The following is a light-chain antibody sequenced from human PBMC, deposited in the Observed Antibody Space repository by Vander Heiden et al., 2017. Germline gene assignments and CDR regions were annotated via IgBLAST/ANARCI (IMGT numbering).Light chain of an antibody. Sequence: DIQMTQSPSSLSASVGDRVTITCRASQNISNYLNWYQQKPGKAPKLLIYAASSLQRGVKPRFSGSGYATDFTLTISSLQPDDFATNYCQQRCCNPKAFTFGHGTKVDI. J-gene: IGKJ3*01. CDR1: QNISNY. CDR2: AAS. V-gene: IGKV1-39*01. CDR3: QQRCCNPKAFT.